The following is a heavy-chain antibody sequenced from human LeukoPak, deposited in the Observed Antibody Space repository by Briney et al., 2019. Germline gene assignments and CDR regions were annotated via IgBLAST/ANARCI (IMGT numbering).Heavy chain of an antibody. V-gene: IGHV3-30*18. J-gene: IGHJ3*01. CDR1: GFTFSGYG. CDR3: AKDLRAIYDVLTGYLDAFDL. CDR2: ISYDGSKG. Sequence: GGSLRVSCAASGFTFSGYGMHWVRQAPGKGLEWVAAISYDGSKGYYADSVKGRFTISRDSSKNTLYLQMNSLRAEDTAVYYCAKDLRAIYDVLTGYLDAFDLWGQGTMVTVSS. D-gene: IGHD3-9*01.